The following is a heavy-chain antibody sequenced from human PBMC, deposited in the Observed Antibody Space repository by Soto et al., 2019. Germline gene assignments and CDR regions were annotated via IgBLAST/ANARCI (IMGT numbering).Heavy chain of an antibody. CDR2: IIPIFGTA. V-gene: IGHV1-69*13. J-gene: IGHJ6*02. Sequence: GASVKVSCKASGGTFSSYAISWVRQAPGQGLEWMGGIIPIFGTANYAQKFQGRVTITADESTSTAYMELSSLRSEDTAVYYCARANSSGWYGDYGMDVWGQGTTVTVSS. CDR1: GGTFSSYA. D-gene: IGHD6-19*01. CDR3: ARANSSGWYGDYGMDV.